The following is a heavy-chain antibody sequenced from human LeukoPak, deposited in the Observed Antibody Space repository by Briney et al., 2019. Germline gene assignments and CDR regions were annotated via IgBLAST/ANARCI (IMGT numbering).Heavy chain of an antibody. J-gene: IGHJ4*02. CDR1: GFTFSGYA. D-gene: IGHD5-18*01. CDR2: IRGPGGTT. Sequence: PGGSLCLFCAASGFTFSGYAMNWVRQAPGKGLEWVSSIRGPGGTTYYADSVKGRFTISRDNSKSTLFLQMNSLRAEDTAVYYCANSLRGYSYGTFDYWGQGTLLTLSS. V-gene: IGHV3-23*01. CDR3: ANSLRGYSYGTFDY.